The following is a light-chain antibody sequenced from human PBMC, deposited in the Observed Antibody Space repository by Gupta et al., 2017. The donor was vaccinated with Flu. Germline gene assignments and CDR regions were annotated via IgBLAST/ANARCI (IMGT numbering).Light chain of an antibody. J-gene: IGKJ2*01. CDR1: QSISDY. Sequence: DIQMTQSPSSLSASVGDTVTITCRASQSISDYLNWYQQKPGKAPKLLIYAASRLPSGVPARFSGSGSGTDSILTISSLQPEDFATYYCQQSYSTPRTFGQGTKLEI. CDR3: QQSYSTPRT. V-gene: IGKV1-39*01. CDR2: AAS.